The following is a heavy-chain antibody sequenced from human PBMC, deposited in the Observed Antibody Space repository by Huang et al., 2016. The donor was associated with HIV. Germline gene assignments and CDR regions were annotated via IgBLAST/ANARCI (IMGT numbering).Heavy chain of an antibody. Sequence: QVQLVQSGSELKKPGDSVKVSCKASGYTFSSYAMNWGRQAPGQGLEWMGWVNTSPVNPTYAQGLTGRFVFSLDTSVITAYLQISSLKAEDTAVYYCARVNNYYDSSGYWISDAFDIWGQGTMVTVSS. D-gene: IGHD3-22*01. J-gene: IGHJ3*02. CDR1: GYTFSSYA. CDR3: ARVNNYYDSSGYWISDAFDI. CDR2: VNTSPVNP. V-gene: IGHV7-4-1*02.